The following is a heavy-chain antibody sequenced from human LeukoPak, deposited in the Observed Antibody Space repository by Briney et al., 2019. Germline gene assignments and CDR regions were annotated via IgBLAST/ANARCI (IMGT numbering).Heavy chain of an antibody. CDR1: GFTFSSYS. Sequence: GGSLRLSCAASGFTFSSYSMNWVRQAPGKGLEWVSSISSSSSYIYYADSVKGRFTISRDNSKNTLYLQMNSLRAEDTAVYYCAKDQGGSYYVFDYFDYWGQGTLVTVSS. D-gene: IGHD1-26*01. CDR3: AKDQGGSYYVFDYFDY. J-gene: IGHJ4*02. V-gene: IGHV3-21*04. CDR2: ISSSSSYI.